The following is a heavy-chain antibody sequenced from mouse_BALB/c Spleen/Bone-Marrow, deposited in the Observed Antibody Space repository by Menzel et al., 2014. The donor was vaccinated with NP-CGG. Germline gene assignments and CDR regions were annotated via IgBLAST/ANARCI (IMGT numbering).Heavy chain of an antibody. CDR1: GYTFTDYY. V-gene: IGHV1-84*02. CDR2: IYPGSGNT. D-gene: IGHD2-14*01. J-gene: IGHJ4*01. CDR3: ARQVRLFYAMDY. Sequence: LVESGPELVKPGASVKISCKASGYTFTDYYINWVKQKPGQGLEWIGWIYPGSGNTKYNEKFKGKATLTVDTSSSTAYIQLSSLTSEDTAVYFCARQVRLFYAMDYWGQGTSVTVSS.